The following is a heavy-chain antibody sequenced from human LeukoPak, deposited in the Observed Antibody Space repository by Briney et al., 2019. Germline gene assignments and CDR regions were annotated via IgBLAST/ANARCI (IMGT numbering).Heavy chain of an antibody. Sequence: ASVKVSCKASGYTFTTYYMHWLRQAPGQGLEWMGIINLSGGDTTYSQKFQGRVTMTRDMSTSTVYMELSSLRSADTAVYYCAREGYCSGGSCQYGAHFQHWGQGTLVIVSS. D-gene: IGHD2-15*01. J-gene: IGHJ1*01. CDR2: INLSGGDT. CDR1: GYTFTTYY. V-gene: IGHV1-46*01. CDR3: AREGYCSGGSCQYGAHFQH.